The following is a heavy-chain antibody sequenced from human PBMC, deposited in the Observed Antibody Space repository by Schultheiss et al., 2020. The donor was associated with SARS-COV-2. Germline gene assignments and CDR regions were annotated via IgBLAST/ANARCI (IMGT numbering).Heavy chain of an antibody. CDR1: GGSFSGYY. D-gene: IGHD3-22*01. V-gene: IGHV4-34*01. CDR3: ARQGGFYYDTSGYYPDYFDY. Sequence: SQTLSLTCAVYGGSFSGYYWSWIRQPPGKGLEWIGEINHSGSTNYNPSLKSRVTISVDTSKNQFSLKLTSVTAADTAVYYCARQGGFYYDTSGYYPDYFDYWGQGTVVTVSS. CDR2: INHSGST. J-gene: IGHJ4*02.